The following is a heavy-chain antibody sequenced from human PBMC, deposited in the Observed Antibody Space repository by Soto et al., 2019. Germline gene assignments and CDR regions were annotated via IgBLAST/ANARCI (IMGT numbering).Heavy chain of an antibody. CDR1: AGSVSSGSHY. Sequence: SETLSLTCTVSAGSVSSGSHYWSWIRQPPGKGLEWIGCTYYSGSTNYNPSLKSRVTMSVDTSKNQCSLKLSSVTAADTAVYYCARSEYSNLNWFDPWGQGTLVTVSS. CDR3: ARSEYSNLNWFDP. J-gene: IGHJ5*02. D-gene: IGHD4-4*01. V-gene: IGHV4-61*01. CDR2: TYYSGST.